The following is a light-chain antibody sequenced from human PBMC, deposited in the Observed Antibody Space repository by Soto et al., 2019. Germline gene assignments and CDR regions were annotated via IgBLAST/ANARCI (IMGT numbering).Light chain of an antibody. V-gene: IGLV2-14*01. CDR3: NSSTSKSTGV. CDR2: EVS. J-gene: IGLJ1*01. Sequence: QSVLTQPASVSGSPGQSITISCTGTSSDVGGYNYVSWYQQHPGKAPKLIIYEVSNRPSGVSNRFSGSKSGNTASLTISGLQAEDEADYYGNSSTSKSTGVFGTGTKLTVL. CDR1: SSDVGGYNY.